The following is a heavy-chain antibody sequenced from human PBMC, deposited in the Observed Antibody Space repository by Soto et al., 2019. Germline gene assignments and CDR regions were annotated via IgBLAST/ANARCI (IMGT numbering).Heavy chain of an antibody. CDR3: ARLGGRYYDSSVGMDV. V-gene: IGHV5-51*01. J-gene: IGHJ6*02. CDR2: IYPGDSDT. Sequence: GESLKISCKGSGYSFTSYWIGWVRQMPGKGLEWIGIIYPGDSDTRYSPSFQGQVTISADKSMSTAYLQWSSLKASDTAMYYCARLGGRYYDSSVGMDVWGQGTTVTVSS. CDR1: GYSFTSYW. D-gene: IGHD3-22*01.